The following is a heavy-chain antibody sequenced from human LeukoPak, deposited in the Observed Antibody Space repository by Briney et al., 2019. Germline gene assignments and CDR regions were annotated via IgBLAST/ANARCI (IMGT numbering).Heavy chain of an antibody. Sequence: PGGSLRLSCAASGFTFSSYAMSWVRQAPGKGLEWVSAISGSGGSTYYADSVKGRFTISRDNSKNTLYLQMNSLRVEDTAIYYCAKERALIVGAINYWGQGTLVTVSS. CDR2: ISGSGGST. J-gene: IGHJ4*02. D-gene: IGHD1-26*01. CDR3: AKERALIVGAINY. CDR1: GFTFSSYA. V-gene: IGHV3-23*01.